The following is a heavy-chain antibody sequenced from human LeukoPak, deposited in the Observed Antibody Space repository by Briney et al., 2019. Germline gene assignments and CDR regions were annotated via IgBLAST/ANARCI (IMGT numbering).Heavy chain of an antibody. CDR2: INHSGST. CDR3: ARDQKAESTGSYYGSGISGYYMDV. CDR1: GGSFSTYY. V-gene: IGHV4-34*01. D-gene: IGHD3-10*01. Sequence: SETLSLTCAVYGGSFSTYYWSWIRQSPGKGLEWIGEINHSGSTNYNPSLKSRVTISVDTSKNQFSLKMTSVTAADTAVYYCARDQKAESTGSYYGSGISGYYMDVWGKGTTVTVSS. J-gene: IGHJ6*03.